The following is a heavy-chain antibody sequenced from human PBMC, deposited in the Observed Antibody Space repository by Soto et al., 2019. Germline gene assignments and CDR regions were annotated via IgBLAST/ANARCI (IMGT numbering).Heavy chain of an antibody. D-gene: IGHD1-1*01. CDR3: ARSGDNYNLLDY. V-gene: IGHV3-11*06. CDR2: SSNSGTFA. Sequence: PGGSVRLSCAASGFTFNEYYMSWIRQAPGKGLEWISYSSNSGTFARYADSVKGRFSISRDNAKNSLYLQINSLRGDDTAIYYCARSGDNYNLLDYWGQGTPVTVSS. CDR1: GFTFNEYY. J-gene: IGHJ4*02.